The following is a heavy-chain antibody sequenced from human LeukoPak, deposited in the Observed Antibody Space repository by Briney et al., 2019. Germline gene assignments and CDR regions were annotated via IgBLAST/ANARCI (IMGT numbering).Heavy chain of an antibody. CDR3: AGDSFTTMVRGTGYGMDV. V-gene: IGHV1-3*01. Sequence: ASVKVSCKASGYTFTSYAMHWVRQAPGQRLEWMGWINAGNGNTKYSQKFQGRVTITRDTSASTAYMELSSLRSEDTAVYYCAGDSFTTMVRGTGYGMDVWGQGTTVTVSS. CDR2: INAGNGNT. D-gene: IGHD3-10*01. J-gene: IGHJ6*02. CDR1: GYTFTSYA.